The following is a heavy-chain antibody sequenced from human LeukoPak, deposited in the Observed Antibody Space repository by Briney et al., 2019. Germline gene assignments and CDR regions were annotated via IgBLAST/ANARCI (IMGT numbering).Heavy chain of an antibody. Sequence: GGSPRLSCAASGFTFSSHWMSWVRQAPGKGLEWVANIKQDGSEKYYVDSVKGRFTISRDNAKNPLYLQVNSLRAEDTAVYYCARGGANYYYYYMDVWGKGTTVTVSS. CDR1: GFTFSSHW. CDR3: ARGGANYYYYYMDV. J-gene: IGHJ6*03. D-gene: IGHD2-15*01. V-gene: IGHV3-7*01. CDR2: IKQDGSEK.